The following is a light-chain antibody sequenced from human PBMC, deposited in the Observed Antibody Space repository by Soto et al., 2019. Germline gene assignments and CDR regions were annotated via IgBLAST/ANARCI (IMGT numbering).Light chain of an antibody. Sequence: DIVMTQSPDSLAVSLGERATINCKSSQSVLYSSNNKNYLAWYQQKPGQPPKLLIYWASTRESGVPDRFSGSGAGTDCTLTSSSLQAEDVAVYYCQQSYSSPQTFGQGTKVEI. CDR2: WAS. CDR3: QQSYSSPQT. V-gene: IGKV4-1*01. CDR1: QSVLYSSNNKNY. J-gene: IGKJ1*01.